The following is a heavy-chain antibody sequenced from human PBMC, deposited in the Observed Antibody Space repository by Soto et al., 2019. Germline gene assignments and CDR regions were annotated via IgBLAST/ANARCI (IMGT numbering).Heavy chain of an antibody. CDR2: IFASGRT. V-gene: IGHV4-4*07. J-gene: IGHJ4*02. D-gene: IGHD4-17*01. CDR3: TRGTFETTAPSY. CDR1: GGSISNDR. Sequence: SETLSLTCTVSGGSISNDRWSWVRQPAGKGLEWIGRIFASGRTNYNPSLQSRVTMSVDTSKNQFSLTMTSLAAADTAVYYCTRGTFETTAPSYWGQGIPVTVSS.